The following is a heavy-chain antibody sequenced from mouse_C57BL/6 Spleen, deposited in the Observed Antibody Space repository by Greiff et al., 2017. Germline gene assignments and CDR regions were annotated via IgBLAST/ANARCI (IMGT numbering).Heavy chain of an antibody. J-gene: IGHJ2*01. V-gene: IGHV10-1*01. CDR3: VRHEGAGNYVY. D-gene: IGHD2-1*01. Sequence: EVKLVESGGGLVQPKGSLKLSCAASGFSFNTYAMNWVRQAPGKGLEWVARIRSKSNNYATYYADSVKDRFTISRDDSESMLYLQMNNLKTEDTAMYYCVRHEGAGNYVYWGQGTTLTVSS. CDR1: GFSFNTYA. CDR2: IRSKSNNYAT.